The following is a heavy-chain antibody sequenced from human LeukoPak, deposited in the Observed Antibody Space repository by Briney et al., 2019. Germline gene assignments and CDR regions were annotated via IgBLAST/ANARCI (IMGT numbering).Heavy chain of an antibody. CDR2: INSDGSST. V-gene: IGHV3-74*01. D-gene: IGHD2-15*01. Sequence: GGSLRLSCAASGFTFSNYWMHWVRQAPGKGLVWVSRINSDGSSTSYADSVKGRFTISRDNAKNTLYLQMNSLRAEDTAVYYCARILSKDYFDSWGQGALVTVSS. CDR3: ARILSKDYFDS. CDR1: GFTFSNYW. J-gene: IGHJ4*02.